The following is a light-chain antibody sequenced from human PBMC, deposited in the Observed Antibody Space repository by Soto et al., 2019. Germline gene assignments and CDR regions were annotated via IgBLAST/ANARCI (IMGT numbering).Light chain of an antibody. Sequence: DIQMTQSPSSLSASVGDRVTITCQASRDISVYLNWYQQKPGKPPKLLVYDASNLQTGVPSRFSGSESGTHFTFTISSLQPEDIATYYCQQYDNLPPYTFGQGTKLEIK. CDR3: QQYDNLPPYT. J-gene: IGKJ2*01. V-gene: IGKV1-33*01. CDR2: DAS. CDR1: RDISVY.